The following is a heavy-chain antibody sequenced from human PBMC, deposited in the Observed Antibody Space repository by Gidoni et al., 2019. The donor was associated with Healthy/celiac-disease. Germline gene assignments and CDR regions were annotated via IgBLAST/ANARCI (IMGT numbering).Heavy chain of an antibody. CDR2: IRYDGSNK. CDR1: GFTLMGYG. J-gene: IGHJ4*02. CDR3: AKDDSSGWYALGDIDY. Sequence: QVQLVESGGGVVQPGGSLRCSCAASGFTLMGYGLHWVRQAPGKGLEWVAFIRYDGSNKYSADSAKGRFTISRDNSTNTLYLQMNSLRAEATAVSYCAKDDSSGWYALGDIDYWGQGTLVTVSS. D-gene: IGHD6-19*01. V-gene: IGHV3-30*02.